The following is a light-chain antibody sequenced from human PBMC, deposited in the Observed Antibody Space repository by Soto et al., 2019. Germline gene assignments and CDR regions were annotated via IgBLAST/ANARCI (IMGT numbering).Light chain of an antibody. CDR2: EVS. V-gene: IGLV2-14*01. CDR3: SSYTNINTRV. J-gene: IGLJ3*02. CDR1: SSDVGGYNS. Sequence: QSALTHPASVSGSPGQSITISCTGTSSDVGGYNSVSWYQQHPGKAPELMIYEVSNRPSGVSNRFSGSKSGNTASLTISGLQAEDEADYYCSSYTNINTRVFGGGTKRTVL.